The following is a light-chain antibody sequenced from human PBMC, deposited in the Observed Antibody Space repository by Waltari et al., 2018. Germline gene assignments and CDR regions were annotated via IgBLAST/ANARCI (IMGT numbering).Light chain of an antibody. CDR2: DVS. V-gene: IGLV2-11*01. CDR1: RSDVGGYNY. CDR3: CSYAGSYTYV. J-gene: IGLJ1*01. Sequence: QSALTQPRSVSGSPGQSVTISCTGTRSDVGGYNYVSWYQQHPGKAPKLMIYDVSKRPSVVPDRFSGSKSGNTASLTISGLQAEDEADYYCCSYAGSYTYVFGTGTKVTVL.